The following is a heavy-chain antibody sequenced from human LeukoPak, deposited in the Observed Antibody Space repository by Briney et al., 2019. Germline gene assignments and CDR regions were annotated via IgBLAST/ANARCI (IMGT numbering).Heavy chain of an antibody. CDR1: GYSISSGYY. V-gene: IGHV4-38-2*02. Sequence: PSETLSLTCTVSGYSISSGYYWSWIRQPPGKGLEWTGYIYHSGSTYYNPSLKSRVTISVDRSKNQFSLKLSSVTAADTAVYYCARGFDYYGSGSYPTWGQGTLVTVSS. CDR3: ARGFDYYGSGSYPT. D-gene: IGHD3-10*01. CDR2: IYHSGST. J-gene: IGHJ5*02.